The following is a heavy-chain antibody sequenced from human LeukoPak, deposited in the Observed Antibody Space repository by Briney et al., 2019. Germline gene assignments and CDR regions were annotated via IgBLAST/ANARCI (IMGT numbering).Heavy chain of an antibody. J-gene: IGHJ6*02. V-gene: IGHV3-33*01. D-gene: IGHD3-16*01. Sequence: PGRSLRLSCAASGFTFSSYGMHWVRQAPGKGLEWVAVIWYGGSNKYYADSVKGRFTISRDNSKNTLYLQMNSLRAEDTAVYYCAREWGYYGMDVWGQGTAVTVSS. CDR2: IWYGGSNK. CDR3: AREWGYYGMDV. CDR1: GFTFSSYG.